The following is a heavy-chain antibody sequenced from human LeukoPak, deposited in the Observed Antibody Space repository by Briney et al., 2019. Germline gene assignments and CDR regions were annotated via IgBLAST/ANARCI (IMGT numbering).Heavy chain of an antibody. V-gene: IGHV4-34*01. CDR3: ARGQQVDYYDSSGYYVFGVSPFDY. CDR2: INHSGST. Sequence: SETLSLTCAVYGGSFSGYYWSWIRQPPGKGLEWIGEINHSGSTNYNPSLKSRVTISVDTSKNQFSLKLSSVTAADTAVYYCARGQQVDYYDSSGYYVFGVSPFDYWGQGTLVTVSS. D-gene: IGHD3-22*01. J-gene: IGHJ4*02. CDR1: GGSFSGYY.